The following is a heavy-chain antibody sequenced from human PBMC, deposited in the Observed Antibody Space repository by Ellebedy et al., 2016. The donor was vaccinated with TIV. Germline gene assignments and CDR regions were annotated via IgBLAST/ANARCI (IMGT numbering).Heavy chain of an antibody. J-gene: IGHJ1*01. Sequence: GGSLRLXXAASGFTFSRYAMSWVRQAPGKGLEWVSGISWNSGSIGYADSVKGRFTISRDNAKNSLYLQMNSLRAEDTALYYCARGVAVAGFQHWGQGTLVTVSS. CDR3: ARGVAVAGFQH. CDR1: GFTFSRYA. V-gene: IGHV3-9*01. D-gene: IGHD6-19*01. CDR2: ISWNSGSI.